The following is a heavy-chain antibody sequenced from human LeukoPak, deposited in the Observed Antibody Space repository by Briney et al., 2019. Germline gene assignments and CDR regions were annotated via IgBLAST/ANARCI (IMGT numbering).Heavy chain of an antibody. V-gene: IGHV4-39*01. Sequence: MPSETLSLTCTVSGGSISSSSYYWGWIRQPPGKGLEWIGSIYYSGSTYYNPSLKSRVTISVDTSKNQFSLKLSSVTAADTAVYYCTRRFSRGGVHFDYWGQGTLVTVSS. CDR3: TRRFSRGGVHFDY. CDR2: IYYSGST. D-gene: IGHD2-21*01. J-gene: IGHJ4*02. CDR1: GGSISSSSYY.